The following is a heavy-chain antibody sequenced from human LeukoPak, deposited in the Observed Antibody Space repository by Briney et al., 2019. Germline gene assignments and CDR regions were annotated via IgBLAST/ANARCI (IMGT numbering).Heavy chain of an antibody. D-gene: IGHD2-21*01. CDR1: GFTLSTYA. J-gene: IGHJ4*02. V-gene: IGHV3-23*01. CDR2: TSSSDAGT. Sequence: GGSLRLSCAASGFTLSTYAMSWVRQTPGKGLEWVAATSSSDAGTYHADSVRSRFTISRDNSKNTLYLQMNSLRAEDAAVYFCAKAPVTSCRGAYCYPFDSWGQGTLVTVSS. CDR3: AKAPVTSCRGAYCYPFDS.